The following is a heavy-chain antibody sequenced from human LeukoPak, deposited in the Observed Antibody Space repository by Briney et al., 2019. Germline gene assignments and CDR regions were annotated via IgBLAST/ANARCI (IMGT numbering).Heavy chain of an antibody. CDR1: GDSISSTSYY. CDR2: VYYTGST. J-gene: IGHJ5*02. CDR3: ARDNLSIAARSEGHWFDP. Sequence: PSETLSLTCTVSGDSISSTSYYWGWIRQPPGKGLEWIGSVYYTGSTYYNPSLKSRVTIFVDTSKNQFSLKLSSVTAADTAVYYCARDNLSIAARSEGHWFDPWGQGTLVTVSS. V-gene: IGHV4-39*07. D-gene: IGHD6-6*01.